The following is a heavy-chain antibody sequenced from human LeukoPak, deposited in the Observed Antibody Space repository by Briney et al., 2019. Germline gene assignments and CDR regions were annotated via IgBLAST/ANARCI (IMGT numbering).Heavy chain of an antibody. Sequence: SAKVSCKASGGTFSSYAISWVRQAPGQGLEWMGGIIPIFGTANYAQKFQGRVTITTDESTSTAYMELSSLRSEDTAVYYCARDCTNGVCYTGSAWGQGTLVTVSS. V-gene: IGHV1-69*05. J-gene: IGHJ4*02. CDR2: IIPIFGTA. D-gene: IGHD2-8*01. CDR3: ARDCTNGVCYTGSA. CDR1: GGTFSSYA.